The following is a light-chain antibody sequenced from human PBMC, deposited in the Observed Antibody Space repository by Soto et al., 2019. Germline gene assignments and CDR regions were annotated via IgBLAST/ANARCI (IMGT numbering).Light chain of an antibody. CDR3: QQYYSYPWT. J-gene: IGKJ1*01. CDR2: AAS. V-gene: IGKV1-8*01. CDR1: QGISSY. Sequence: AIRMTQSPSSFSASTGDRVTITCRASQGISSYLAWYQHKPGKAPKLLIYAASTLQSGVPSRFSGSGSGTDFTLTISCLQSEDFATYYGQQYYSYPWTFGQGTKVEIK.